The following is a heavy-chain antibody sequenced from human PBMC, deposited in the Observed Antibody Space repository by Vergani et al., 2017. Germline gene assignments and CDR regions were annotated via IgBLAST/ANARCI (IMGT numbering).Heavy chain of an antibody. V-gene: IGHV4-34*01. CDR2: INHSGST. J-gene: IGHJ6*02. D-gene: IGHD2-2*01. CDR3: ARDKVVVPAAHDGMDG. Sequence: QVQLQQWGAGLLKPSETLSLTCAVYGGSFSGYYWSWIRQPPGKGLEWIGEINHSGSTNYNPSLKSRVTISVDTSKNQFSLKLSSVTAADTAVYYCARDKVVVPAAHDGMDGWGQGTTVTVSS. CDR1: GGSFSGYY.